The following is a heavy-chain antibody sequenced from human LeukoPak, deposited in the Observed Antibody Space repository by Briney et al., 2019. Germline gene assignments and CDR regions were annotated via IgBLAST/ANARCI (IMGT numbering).Heavy chain of an antibody. CDR3: ARAISRYCSSTSCSKGGHFDY. D-gene: IGHD2-2*01. Sequence: PSETLSLTCAVYGGSFSGYYWSWIRQPPGKGLEWIGEINHSGSTNYNPSPKSRVTISVDTSKNQFSLKLSSVTAADTAVYYCARAISRYCSSTSCSKGGHFDYWGQGTLVTVSS. J-gene: IGHJ4*02. CDR2: INHSGST. V-gene: IGHV4-34*01. CDR1: GGSFSGYY.